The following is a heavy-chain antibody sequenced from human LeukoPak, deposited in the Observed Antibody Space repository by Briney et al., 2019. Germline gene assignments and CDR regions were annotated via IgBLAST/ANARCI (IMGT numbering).Heavy chain of an antibody. CDR2: MNPNSGNT. CDR3: ARENNKYYYYYGMDV. Sequence: ASVKVSCKASGYTFTSYDINWVRQATGQGLEWMGWMNPNSGNTGYAQKFQGRVTMTRNTSISTAYMELSSLRSEDTAVYYCARENNKYYYYYGMDVWDQGTTVTVSS. J-gene: IGHJ6*02. CDR1: GYTFTSYD. V-gene: IGHV1-8*01. D-gene: IGHD1/OR15-1a*01.